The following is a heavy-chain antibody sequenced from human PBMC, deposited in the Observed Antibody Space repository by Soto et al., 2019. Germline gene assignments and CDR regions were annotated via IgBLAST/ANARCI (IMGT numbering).Heavy chain of an antibody. CDR3: TTGDIVVVPALFDY. D-gene: IGHD2-2*01. V-gene: IGHV3-15*01. CDR1: GFTFSNAW. Sequence: GSLRLSCAASGFTFSNAWMSWVRQAPGKGLEWVGRIKSKTDGGTTDYAAPVKGRFTISRDDSKNTLYLQMNSLKTEDTAVYYCTTGDIVVVPALFDYWGQGTLVTVSS. CDR2: IKSKTDGGTT. J-gene: IGHJ4*02.